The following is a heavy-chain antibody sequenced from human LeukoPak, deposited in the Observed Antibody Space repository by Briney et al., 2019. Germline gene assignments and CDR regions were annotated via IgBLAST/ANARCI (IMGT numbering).Heavy chain of an antibody. CDR2: ISDRGSRT. V-gene: IGHV3-23*01. CDR3: AKRGVVIRVILVGFHKEAYYFDS. Sequence: PGGSLRLSRAVSGITLSNYGMSWVRQAPGKGLEWVAGISDRGSRTNYADSVKGRFTISTDHPENTLYLQMNSLRAEDTAVYFCAKRGVVIRVILVGFHKEAYYFDSWGQGALVTVSS. CDR1: GITLSNYG. D-gene: IGHD3-22*01. J-gene: IGHJ4*02.